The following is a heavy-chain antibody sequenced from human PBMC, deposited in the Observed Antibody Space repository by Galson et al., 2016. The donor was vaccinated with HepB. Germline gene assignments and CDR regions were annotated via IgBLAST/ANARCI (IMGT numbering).Heavy chain of an antibody. CDR1: GFTFRHQA. CDR2: IWYDGSEK. V-gene: IGHV3-33*01. J-gene: IGHJ3*01. D-gene: IGHD2-15*01. CDR3: VREVSTSGAPGAFDV. Sequence: SLRLSCAASGFTFRHQAMHWVRQSPGKGLEWVATIWYDGSEKHYADSVKGRFTISRENSENTVYLQMNSLRVDDTAVYYCVREVSTSGAPGAFDVWGQGTTVTVSA.